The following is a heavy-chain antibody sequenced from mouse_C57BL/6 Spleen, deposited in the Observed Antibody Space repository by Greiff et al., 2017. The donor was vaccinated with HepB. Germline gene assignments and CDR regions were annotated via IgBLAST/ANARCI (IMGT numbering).Heavy chain of an antibody. D-gene: IGHD1-1*01. V-gene: IGHV1-15*01. CDR3: TRRTTVVGGPHWYFDV. J-gene: IGHJ1*03. CDR1: GYTFTDYE. Sequence: VKLQQSGAELVRPGASVTLSCKASGYTFTDYEMHWVKQTPVHGLEWIGAIDPETGGTAYNQKFKGKAILTADKSSSTAYMELRSLTSEDSAVYYCTRRTTVVGGPHWYFDVWGTGTTVTVSS. CDR2: IDPETGGT.